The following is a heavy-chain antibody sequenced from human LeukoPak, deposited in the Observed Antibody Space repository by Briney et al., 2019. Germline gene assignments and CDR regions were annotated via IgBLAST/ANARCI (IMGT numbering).Heavy chain of an antibody. J-gene: IGHJ4*02. Sequence: SETLSLTCAVYGGSFSGYYWSWIRQPPGKGREWIGEINHSGSTNYNPSLKSRVTISVDTSKNQFSLKLSSVTAADTAVYYCARGVRENYYDSSGYYSHFDYWGQGTLVTVSS. CDR3: ARGVRENYYDSSGYYSHFDY. CDR1: GGSFSGYY. D-gene: IGHD3-22*01. CDR2: INHSGST. V-gene: IGHV4-34*01.